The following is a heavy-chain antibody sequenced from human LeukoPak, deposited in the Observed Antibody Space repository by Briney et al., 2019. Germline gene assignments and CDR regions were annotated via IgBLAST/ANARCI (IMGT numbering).Heavy chain of an antibody. V-gene: IGHV4-59*01. CDR2: IYYSGST. D-gene: IGHD6-6*01. Sequence: PSETLSLTCAVYGGSFSGYYWSWIRQPPGKGLEWIGYIYYSGSTNYNPSLKSRVTISVDTSKNQFSLKLSSVTAADTAVYYCARVSYSSSGDYWGQGTLVIVSS. CDR1: GGSFSGYY. CDR3: ARVSYSSSGDY. J-gene: IGHJ4*02.